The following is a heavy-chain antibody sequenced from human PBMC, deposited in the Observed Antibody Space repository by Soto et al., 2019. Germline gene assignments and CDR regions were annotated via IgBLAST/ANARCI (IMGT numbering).Heavy chain of an antibody. Sequence: GGSLRLSCAASGFTFSDYYMSWIRQAPGKGLEWVSYISSSGSTIYYADSVKGRFTISRDNAKNTLYLQMNSLRAEDTAVYYCAKKIKEGATGRYYFDYWGQGTLVTVSS. CDR3: AKKIKEGATGRYYFDY. J-gene: IGHJ4*02. CDR1: GFTFSDYY. CDR2: ISSSGSTI. D-gene: IGHD1-26*01. V-gene: IGHV3-11*01.